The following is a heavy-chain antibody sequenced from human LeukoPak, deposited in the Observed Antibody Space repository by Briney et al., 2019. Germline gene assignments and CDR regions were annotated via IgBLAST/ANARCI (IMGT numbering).Heavy chain of an antibody. CDR1: GGSISSSSYY. CDR2: IYYSGST. V-gene: IGHV4-39*01. J-gene: IGHJ4*02. D-gene: IGHD2-2*01. CDR3: ARQGRNRDFCSSIRCHYFDF. Sequence: PSETLSLTCTVSGGSISSSSYYWGWIRQPPGKGLEWIGSIYYSGSTYYNPSLKSRVTISVDTSKTKFSLKLSSVTAADTAVYYCARQGRNRDFCSSIRCHYFDFWGQGALATVSS.